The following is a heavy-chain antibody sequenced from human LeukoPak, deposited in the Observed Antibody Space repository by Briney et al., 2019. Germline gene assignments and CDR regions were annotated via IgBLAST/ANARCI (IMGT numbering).Heavy chain of an antibody. Sequence: ASVKVSCKASGYTFTGYYLHWVRQAPGQGLEWMGWINPNSGDTNYAQMFQGRVTMTTDTSISTAYMALSSLRSDDTAVYFCAREHDSFWSGQLSWGQGTLVTVSS. CDR3: AREHDSFWSGQLS. V-gene: IGHV1-2*02. CDR1: GYTFTGYY. J-gene: IGHJ4*02. CDR2: INPNSGDT. D-gene: IGHD3-3*01.